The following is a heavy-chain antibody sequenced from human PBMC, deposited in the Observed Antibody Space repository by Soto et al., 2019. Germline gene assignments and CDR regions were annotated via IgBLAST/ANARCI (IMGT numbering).Heavy chain of an antibody. V-gene: IGHV1-3*03. D-gene: IGHD3-22*01. Sequence: ASVKVSCKASGNTVPNYAIHWVRQAPGQRLEWMGWINGGNGNTYYSEHFQGRVTMTRDTSTSTVYMELSSLRSEDMAVYCCARGHHYYDSSGYYPHFDYWGQGTLVTVSS. CDR3: ARGHHYYDSSGYYPHFDY. CDR1: GNTVPNYA. J-gene: IGHJ4*02. CDR2: INGGNGNT.